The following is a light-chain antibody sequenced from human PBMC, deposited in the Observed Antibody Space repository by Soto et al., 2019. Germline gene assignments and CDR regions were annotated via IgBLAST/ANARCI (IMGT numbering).Light chain of an antibody. CDR2: GDN. V-gene: IGLV1-40*01. CDR3: QSYDISLHNYV. Sequence: QSALTQPPSVSGAPGQRVSISCTGSTSNIGAPYDVHWYQHLPGTAPKLLIYGDNNRPSGVPDRFSGSKSGTSASLAITRLQAEDEADYYCQSYDISLHNYVFGTGTKVPS. CDR1: TSNIGAPYD. J-gene: IGLJ1*01.